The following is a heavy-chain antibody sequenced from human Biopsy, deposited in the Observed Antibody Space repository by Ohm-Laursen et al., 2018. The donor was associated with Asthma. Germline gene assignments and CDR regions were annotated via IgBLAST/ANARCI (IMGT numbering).Heavy chain of an antibody. CDR1: GDSISNGGYY. CDR3: ARGVEYDYDSSGYYFDY. V-gene: IGHV4-31*02. J-gene: IGHJ4*02. Sequence: TLSLTCTVSGDSISNGGYYWSWIRQHPGKGLEWIGYMYYIGTTYYNPSLNSRVAILVDTSKNQFSLKVNSVTAADTAVYYCARGVEYDYDSSGYYFDYWGQGTLVTVSS. D-gene: IGHD3-22*01. CDR2: MYYIGTT.